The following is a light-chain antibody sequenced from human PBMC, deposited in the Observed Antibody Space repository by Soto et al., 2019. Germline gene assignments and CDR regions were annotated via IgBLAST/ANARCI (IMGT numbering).Light chain of an antibody. CDR1: QSISSY. Sequence: DIQMTQSPSSLSASVGDRVTITCRASQSISSYLNWYQQKPGKAPKLLIYAASNLQFGVPSRFSGSGSGTNFTLTISSLQPEDFATYYCQQSYTTPYTFGQRTKLEIK. CDR2: AAS. J-gene: IGKJ2*01. CDR3: QQSYTTPYT. V-gene: IGKV1-39*01.